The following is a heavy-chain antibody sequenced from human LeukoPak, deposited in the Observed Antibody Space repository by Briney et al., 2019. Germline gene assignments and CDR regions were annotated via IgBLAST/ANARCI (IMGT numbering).Heavy chain of an antibody. CDR1: GGTLSSYT. J-gene: IGHJ4*01. CDR3: GIDPPMWNSSSSVDY. D-gene: IGHD6-6*01. Sequence: ASVKVSCKASGGTLSSYTISWVRQAPRHGREWMGRIIAILGIANYAQKFQGRVTITGGKSTSRAYMELSSLRAHDTAWYYRGIDPPMWNSSSSVDYWGPGTLVTVSS. V-gene: IGHV1-69*04. CDR2: IIAILGIA.